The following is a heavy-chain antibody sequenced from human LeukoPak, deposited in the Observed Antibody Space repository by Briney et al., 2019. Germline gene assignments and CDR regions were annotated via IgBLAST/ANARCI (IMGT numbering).Heavy chain of an antibody. V-gene: IGHV3-30-3*01. D-gene: IGHD3-10*01. CDR2: ISYDGSNK. J-gene: IGHJ4*02. CDR1: GFTFSSYA. CDR3: AKDYYYGSGSYYTEFDY. Sequence: GGSLRLSCAASGFTFSSYAMQWVRQAPGKGLEWVAIISYDGSNKYYADSVKGRFTISRDNSKNMLYLQMNSLRAEDTAVFYCAKDYYYGSGSYYTEFDYWGQGTLVTVSS.